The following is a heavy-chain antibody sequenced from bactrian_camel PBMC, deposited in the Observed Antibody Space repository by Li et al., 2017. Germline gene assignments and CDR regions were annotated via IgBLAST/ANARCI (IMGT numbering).Heavy chain of an antibody. Sequence: QVQLVESGGGSVQAGGSLRLSCVWSPRTYGTWCMYWFRQVLGKKREGVASIYRDGGATHYADSVTGRFTVSQDAATNTVYLQMNSLKPEDTAMYYCASDYCRTPKTNLVPVFGYRGQGTQVTVS. CDR2: IYRDGGAT. D-gene: IGHD3*01. CDR1: PRTYGTWC. CDR3: ASDYCRTPKTNLVPVFGY. V-gene: IGHV3S1*01. J-gene: IGHJ6*01.